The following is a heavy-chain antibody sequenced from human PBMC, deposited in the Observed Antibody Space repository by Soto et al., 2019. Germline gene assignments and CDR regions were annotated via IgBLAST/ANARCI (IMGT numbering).Heavy chain of an antibody. CDR2: IYYSGST. D-gene: IGHD5-18*01. V-gene: IGHV4-31*03. J-gene: IGHJ4*02. Sequence: SETLSLTCTVSGGSISSGGYYWSWIRQHPGKGLEWIGYIYYSGSTYYNPSLKSRVTISVDTSKNQFSLKLSSVTAADTAVYYCSRATVDTAMVILNYFDYWGQGTLVTVSS. CDR1: GGSISSGGYY. CDR3: SRATVDTAMVILNYFDY.